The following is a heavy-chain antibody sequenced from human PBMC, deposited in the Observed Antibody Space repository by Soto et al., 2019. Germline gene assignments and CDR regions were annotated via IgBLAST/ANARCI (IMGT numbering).Heavy chain of an antibody. Sequence: GGSLRLSCAASGFPFSSYSMRLVRQAPGKGLECVSAISGTGASTYYADSVKGRVTISRDYYKDTLYLQMNSLRAEDTAVYYCARRTFGSSRPFIIWGQGTMVNV. J-gene: IGHJ3*02. CDR2: ISGTGAST. CDR3: ARRTFGSSRPFII. CDR1: GFPFSSYS. V-gene: IGHV3-23*01. D-gene: IGHD3-3*01.